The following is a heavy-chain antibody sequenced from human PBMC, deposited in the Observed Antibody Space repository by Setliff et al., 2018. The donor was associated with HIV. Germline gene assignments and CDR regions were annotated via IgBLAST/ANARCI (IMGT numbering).Heavy chain of an antibody. CDR1: GGTLSGYV. CDR2: IIGIFDTP. CDR3: ARGTPVGTIWNYYSYMDL. V-gene: IGHV1-69*13. J-gene: IGHJ6*03. D-gene: IGHD3-3*01. Sequence: SVKVSCKASGGTLSGYVVSWVRQAPGQGLEWMGGIIGIFDTPKYAQKFQGRVTITADESTNTAYMELRSLRSEDTAVYYCARGTPVGTIWNYYSYMDLWGKGTTVTVSS.